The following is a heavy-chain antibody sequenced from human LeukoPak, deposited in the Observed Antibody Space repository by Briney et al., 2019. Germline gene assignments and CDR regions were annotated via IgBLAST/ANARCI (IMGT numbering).Heavy chain of an antibody. CDR2: ISYDGSNK. D-gene: IGHD6-19*01. J-gene: IGHJ4*02. CDR3: AKGGGGAVADYFDY. V-gene: IGHV3-30*04. Sequence: GGSLRLSCAASGFTFSSYAMHWVRQAPGKGLEWVAVISYDGSNKYYADSVKDRFTVSRDNAKNSLYLQMNSLGAEDTALYYCAKGGGGAVADYFDYWGQGTLVTVSS. CDR1: GFTFSSYA.